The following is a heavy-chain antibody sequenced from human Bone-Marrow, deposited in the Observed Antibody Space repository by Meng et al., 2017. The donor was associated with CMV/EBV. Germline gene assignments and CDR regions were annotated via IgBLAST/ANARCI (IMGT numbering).Heavy chain of an antibody. CDR1: GGTFSSYA. Sequence: SMKVSCKASGGTFSSYAISWVRQAPGQGLEWMGGIIPIFGTANYAQKFQGRVTITTDESTSTAYMELSSLRSEDTAVYYCARDRTDAFDIWGQGTMVTVSS. J-gene: IGHJ3*02. CDR3: ARDRTDAFDI. V-gene: IGHV1-69*05. CDR2: IIPIFGTA.